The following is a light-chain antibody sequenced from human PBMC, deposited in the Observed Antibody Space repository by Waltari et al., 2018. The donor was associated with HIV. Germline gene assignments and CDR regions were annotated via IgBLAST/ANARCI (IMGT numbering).Light chain of an antibody. CDR2: EDD. CDR3: QSYDSSNVV. V-gene: IGLV6-57*01. Sequence: NFMRPQPHSLSDSRGRRVTISCTASSGRFAPNTGHGYQQRPGSSPITVIYEDDQRPAGIPDRFSASFDSSSNSASLTISGLKAEDEADYYCQSYDSSNVVFGGGTQLTVL. J-gene: IGLJ7*01. CDR1: SGRFAPNT.